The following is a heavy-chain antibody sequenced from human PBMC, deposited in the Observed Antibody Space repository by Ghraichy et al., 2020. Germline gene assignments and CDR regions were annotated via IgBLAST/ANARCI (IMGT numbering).Heavy chain of an antibody. CDR1: EFTFKNYW. CDR2: INQEGSEK. J-gene: IGHJ4*02. D-gene: IGHD3-10*01. Sequence: GGSLRLSCTASEFTFKNYWMSWVRQAPGKGLEWVANINQEGSEKKYVDAVKGRFSISRDNAKHYLELKMKSLRADDLDLYYCARVGYYFDYWGQGTLVTVSS. V-gene: IGHV3-7*03. CDR3: ARVGYYFDY.